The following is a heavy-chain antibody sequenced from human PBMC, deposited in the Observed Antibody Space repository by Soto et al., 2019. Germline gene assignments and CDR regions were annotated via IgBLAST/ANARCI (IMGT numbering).Heavy chain of an antibody. CDR3: AKATATSGGAFDI. J-gene: IGHJ3*02. Sequence: VGSLRLSCAFSVFICSSYDMSCVRQAPGKGLDWVSTILVGGSTHYEDSVKGRFTISRDTSKNTVYLQMNSLTAGDTAMYYCAKATATSGGAFDIYGLGVLVTGSS. CDR1: VFICSSYD. V-gene: IGHV3-23*01. D-gene: IGHD1-1*01. CDR2: ILVGGST.